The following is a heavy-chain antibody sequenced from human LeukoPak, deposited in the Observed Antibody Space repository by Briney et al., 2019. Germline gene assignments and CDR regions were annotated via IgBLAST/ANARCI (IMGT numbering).Heavy chain of an antibody. J-gene: IGHJ4*02. CDR2: ISGRP. CDR3: AKALDYWYFYY. D-gene: IGHD2/OR15-2a*01. CDR1: GFTFSSYE. V-gene: IGHV3-23*01. Sequence: GGSLRLSCAASGFTFSSYEMNWVRQAPGKGLEWVSAISGRPSYADSVKGRFTISRDNSKNTLYLQVNSLRAEDTAVYYCAKALDYWYFYYGGQGTLVTVSS.